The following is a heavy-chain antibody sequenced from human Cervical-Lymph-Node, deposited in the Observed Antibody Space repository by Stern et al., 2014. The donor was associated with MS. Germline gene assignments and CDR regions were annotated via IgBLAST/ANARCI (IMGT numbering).Heavy chain of an antibody. CDR1: GFTFDHYA. CDR2: ISWDSGNI. D-gene: IGHD2/OR15-2a*01. V-gene: IGHV3-9*01. J-gene: IGHJ6*02. Sequence: LEETGGALVKPGMTLRLSCAASGFTFDHYAMHWVRQAPGKGLARVSGISWDSGNIDYADAVKGRFTISRDNAKSSLYLQMNSLRGEDTALYYCTTFSSPEASGMAVWGQGTTVTVAS. CDR3: TTFSSPEASGMAV.